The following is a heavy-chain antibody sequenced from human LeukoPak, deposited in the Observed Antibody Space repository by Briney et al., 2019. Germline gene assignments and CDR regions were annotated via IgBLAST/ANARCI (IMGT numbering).Heavy chain of an antibody. CDR2: ISYDGSNK. D-gene: IGHD2-2*01. J-gene: IGHJ5*02. CDR1: GFTFSSYA. CDR3: ARDPGWVKYQLLPNWFDP. Sequence: PGRSLRLSCAASGFTFSSYAMHWVRQAPGKGLEWVAIISYDGSNKYYADSVKGRFTISRDNAKNTLYLQMNSLRAEDTAVYYCARDPGWVKYQLLPNWFDPWGQGTLVTVSS. V-gene: IGHV3-30-3*01.